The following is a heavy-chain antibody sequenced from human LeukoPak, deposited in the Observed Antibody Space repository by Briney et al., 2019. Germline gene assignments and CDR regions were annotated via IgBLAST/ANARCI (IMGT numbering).Heavy chain of an antibody. D-gene: IGHD3-22*01. CDR2: IYYSGST. Sequence: SETKSLTCTVSGGSISSSSYYWGWIRQPPGKGLEWIGSIYYSGSTYYNPSLKSRVTISVDTSKNQFSLKLSSVTAADTAVYYCARDPLYYDSIGYWGQGTLVTVSS. CDR1: GGSISSSSYY. V-gene: IGHV4-39*07. J-gene: IGHJ4*02. CDR3: ARDPLYYDSIGY.